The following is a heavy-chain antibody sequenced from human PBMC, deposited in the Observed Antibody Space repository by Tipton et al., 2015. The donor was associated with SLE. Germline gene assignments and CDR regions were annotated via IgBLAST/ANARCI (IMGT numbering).Heavy chain of an antibody. J-gene: IGHJ4*02. V-gene: IGHV4-34*01. CDR1: GGSFSGYY. CDR3: VRPGGGFDY. D-gene: IGHD2-15*01. Sequence: TLSLTCAVYGGSFSGYYWSWIRQPPGKGLEWIGEINHSGSTNYNPSLKSRVTISVETSKNQFSLKLSSVTAADTAVYYCVRPGGGFDYWGKGTLVTVSS. CDR2: INHSGST.